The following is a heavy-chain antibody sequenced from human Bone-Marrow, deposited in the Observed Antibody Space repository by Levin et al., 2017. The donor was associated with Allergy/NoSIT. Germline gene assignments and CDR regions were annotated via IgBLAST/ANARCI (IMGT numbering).Heavy chain of an antibody. CDR3: AKDLSPRIAVTGNIEY. CDR1: GFTFNDYT. V-gene: IGHV3-43*01. J-gene: IGHJ4*02. CDR2: ISWDASTK. D-gene: IGHD6-19*01. Sequence: GESLKISCAASGFTFNDYTMHWVRQAPQRGLEWVSLISWDASTKNYADPVRGRFTISRDNSKNALYLQMNSLTTEDTALYYCAKDLSPRIAVTGNIEYWGQGTLVTVSS.